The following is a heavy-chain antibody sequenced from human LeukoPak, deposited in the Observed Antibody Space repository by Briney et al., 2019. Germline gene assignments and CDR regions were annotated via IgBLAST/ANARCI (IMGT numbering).Heavy chain of an antibody. Sequence: PGGSLRLSWAVSGFTFDNFSLHWVRQAPGRGLEWVAAISYDGVNKYYADSVQGRFIISRDNSQSTLSLQMNSLKPGDTAVYYCARDIYDYTWGSSWGGMDVWGQGTTVTVSS. CDR2: ISYDGVNK. CDR1: GFTFDNFS. D-gene: IGHD3-16*01. V-gene: IGHV3-30*14. J-gene: IGHJ6*02. CDR3: ARDIYDYTWGSSWGGMDV.